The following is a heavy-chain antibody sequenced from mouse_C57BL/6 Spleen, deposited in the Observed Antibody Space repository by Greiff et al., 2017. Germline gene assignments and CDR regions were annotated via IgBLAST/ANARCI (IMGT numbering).Heavy chain of an antibody. D-gene: IGHD2-12*01. CDR2: IYPGDGDT. Sequence: LQESGAELVKPGASVTISCKASGYAFSSYGMNWVKQRPGKGLEWIGKIYPGDGDTNYNGKFKGKDTLTADKSSSTAYMQLGRLSSEDSAVYFCTSGCYFAYWGQGTLVTVSA. V-gene: IGHV1-80*01. J-gene: IGHJ3*01. CDR1: GYAFSSYG. CDR3: TSGCYFAY.